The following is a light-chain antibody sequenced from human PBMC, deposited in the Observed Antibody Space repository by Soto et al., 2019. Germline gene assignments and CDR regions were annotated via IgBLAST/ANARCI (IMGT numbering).Light chain of an antibody. CDR3: QQYNNWPPDRT. V-gene: IGKV3-15*01. Sequence: EIVMTQSPATLSVSPGERATLSCRASPSVGSNLAWYQQKPGQAPRLLIYGASTRATGIPARFSGSGSGTEFTLTISSLQSEDFAIYFCQQYNNWPPDRTFGQGTKVEI. CDR2: GAS. J-gene: IGKJ1*01. CDR1: PSVGSN.